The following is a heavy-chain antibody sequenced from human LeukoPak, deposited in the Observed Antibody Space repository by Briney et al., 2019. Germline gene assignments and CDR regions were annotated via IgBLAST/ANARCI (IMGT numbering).Heavy chain of an antibody. CDR2: IHYSGST. D-gene: IGHD2-15*01. J-gene: IGHJ2*01. CDR1: GGSISTYY. V-gene: IGHV4-59*01. CDR3: ARLAMYCSGGSCYTRRYWYFDL. Sequence: PSETLSLTCAVSGGSISTYYWSWIRQPPGRGLEWIGSIHYSGSTSYNSSLKSRVTISVDTSKNQFSLKLSSVTSADTAVYYCARLAMYCSGGSCYTRRYWYFDLWGRGTLVTVSS.